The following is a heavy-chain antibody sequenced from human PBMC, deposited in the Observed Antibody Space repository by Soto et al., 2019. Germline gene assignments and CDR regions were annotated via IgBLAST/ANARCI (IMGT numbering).Heavy chain of an antibody. CDR1: GFTFSSYD. V-gene: IGHV3-13*04. J-gene: IGHJ4*02. CDR3: ARVLRGYSGFAAYFDY. CDR2: IGIVGDT. Sequence: EVQLVESGGDLVQPGGSLRLSCAASGFTFSSYDMHWVRQGIGEGLEWVAAIGIVGDTYYPASVQGRFTISRENAKNSLYLQMNSLRAGDTAVYYCARVLRGYSGFAAYFDYWGQGALVTVSS. D-gene: IGHD5-12*01.